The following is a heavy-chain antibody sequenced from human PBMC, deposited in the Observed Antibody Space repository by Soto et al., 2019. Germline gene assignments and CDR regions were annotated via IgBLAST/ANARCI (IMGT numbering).Heavy chain of an antibody. CDR1: GYIFTKFY. CDR2: INPSGNAT. V-gene: IGHV1-46*03. Sequence: QAQLMQSGAEVKKPGASVTISCKTFGYIFTKFYIHWVRQAPGQGLEWMGIINPSGNATSFAQKFQGRVTTTRDTSPGTVYMDLASLRYDDTAIYFCAREAGDSEAFDVWGPGTGITVSS. CDR3: AREAGDSEAFDV. D-gene: IGHD4-17*01. J-gene: IGHJ3*01.